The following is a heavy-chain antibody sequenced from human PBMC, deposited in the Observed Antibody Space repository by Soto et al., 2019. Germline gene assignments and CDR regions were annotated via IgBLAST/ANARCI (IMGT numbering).Heavy chain of an antibody. CDR3: ARDPGSSSWYAPHFDY. V-gene: IGHV1-69*13. Sequence: SVKVSCKASGGTFSSYAISWVRQAPGQGREWMGGIIPIFGTANYAQKFQGRVTITADESTSTAYMELSSLRSENTAVYYCARDPGSSSWYAPHFDYWGQGTLVTVYS. J-gene: IGHJ4*02. D-gene: IGHD6-13*01. CDR2: IIPIFGTA. CDR1: GGTFSSYA.